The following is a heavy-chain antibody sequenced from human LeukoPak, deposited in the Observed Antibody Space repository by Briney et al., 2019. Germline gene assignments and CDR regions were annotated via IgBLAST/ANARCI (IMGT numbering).Heavy chain of an antibody. CDR3: ARLGSSWPIDY. V-gene: IGHV4-39*01. CDR2: IYYSGST. CDR1: GGSISSSSYY. Sequence: NPSETLSLTCTVSGGSISSSSYYWGWIRQPPGKGLEWIGSIYYSGSTYYNPSLKSRVTISVDTSKNQFSLKLSSVTAADTAVYYCARLGSSWPIDYWGQGTLVTVSS. D-gene: IGHD6-13*01. J-gene: IGHJ4*02.